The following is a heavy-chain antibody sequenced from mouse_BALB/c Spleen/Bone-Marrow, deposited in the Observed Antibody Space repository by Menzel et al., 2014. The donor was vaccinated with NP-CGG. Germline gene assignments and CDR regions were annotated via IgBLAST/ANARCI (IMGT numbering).Heavy chain of an antibody. J-gene: IGHJ3*01. D-gene: IGHD1-1*01. CDR3: ARQILRGFAY. CDR2: ISSGGGST. Sequence: EVKLMESGGGLVKPGGSLKLSCAASGFAFSSYDMSWVRQTPEKRLEWVAYISSGGGSTYYSDTVKGRFTISRDNAKNTLYLQMSSLKSEDTAMYYCARQILRGFAYWDQGTLVTVSA. V-gene: IGHV5-12-1*01. CDR1: GFAFSSYD.